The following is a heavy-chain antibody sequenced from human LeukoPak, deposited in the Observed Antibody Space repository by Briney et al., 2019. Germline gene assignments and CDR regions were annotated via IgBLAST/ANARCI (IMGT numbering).Heavy chain of an antibody. CDR1: GGSISSSSYY. D-gene: IGHD3-22*01. V-gene: IGHV4-39*07. CDR3: ARGRDSSGSVDY. J-gene: IGHJ4*02. CDR2: IYYSGST. Sequence: SETLSLTCTVSGGSISSSSYYWGWIRQPPGKGLEWIGSIYYSGSTYYNPSLKSRVTISVDTSKNQFSLKLSSVTAADTAVYYYARGRDSSGSVDYWGQGTLVTVSS.